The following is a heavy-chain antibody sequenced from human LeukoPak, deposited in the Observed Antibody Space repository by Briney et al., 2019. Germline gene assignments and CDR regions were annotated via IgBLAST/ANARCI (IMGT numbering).Heavy chain of an antibody. J-gene: IGHJ4*02. Sequence: GGSLRLSCAASGFTFSNFAMSWVRQAPGKGLECVSLISANGGATYYADSVKGRFTISRDNSKGTLYLQMNSLRADDTAVYYCAKAWGSPYYFDYWGREPWSPSPQ. V-gene: IGHV3-23*01. D-gene: IGHD3-16*01. CDR2: ISANGGAT. CDR3: AKAWGSPYYFDY. CDR1: GFTFSNFA.